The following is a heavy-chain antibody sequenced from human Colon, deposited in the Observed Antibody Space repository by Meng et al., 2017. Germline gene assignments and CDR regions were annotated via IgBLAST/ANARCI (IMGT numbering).Heavy chain of an antibody. V-gene: IGHV1-3*01. CDR1: GFTFTSYA. Sequence: QVQLVESGTGVKKPGASVKVSCKTSGFTFTSYAIQWVRQAPGQSLEWMGWISVGNGNTKYSQKFQDRLTITRDTSASTAYMELSGLKSEDTAVYYCARDLYTSGRFDYWGQGTLVTVSS. J-gene: IGHJ4*02. D-gene: IGHD3-10*01. CDR2: ISVGNGNT. CDR3: ARDLYTSGRFDY.